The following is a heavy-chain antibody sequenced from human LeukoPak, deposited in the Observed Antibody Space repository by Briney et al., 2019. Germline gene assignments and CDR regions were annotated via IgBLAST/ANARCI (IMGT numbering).Heavy chain of an antibody. CDR2: INPNSGGT. Sequence: ASVKVSCKASGDTFSSYAISWVRQAPGQGLEWMGWINPNSGGTNYAQKFQGRVTMTRDTSISTAYMELSRLRSDDTVVYYCARGIAAADKEFRIWGQGTLVTVSS. CDR3: ARGIAAADKEFRI. J-gene: IGHJ4*02. D-gene: IGHD6-13*01. CDR1: GDTFSSYA. V-gene: IGHV1-2*02.